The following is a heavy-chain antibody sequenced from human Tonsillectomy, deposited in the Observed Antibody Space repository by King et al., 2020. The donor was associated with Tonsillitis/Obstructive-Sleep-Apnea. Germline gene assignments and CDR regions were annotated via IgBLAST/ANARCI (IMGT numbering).Heavy chain of an antibody. CDR2: ILAYNGNT. CDR1: GYTFTSYG. CDR3: ARPTYCTNGVCYLGYSS. J-gene: IGHJ4*02. V-gene: IGHV1-18*01. D-gene: IGHD2-8*01. Sequence: QLVQSGAEVKKPGASVKVSCKASGYTFTSYGISGVRQAPGQGLECVGGILAYNGNTNYEQKLQGRVPMPTDTSTSTAYMELRSLRADEPAVYYCARPTYCTNGVCYLGYSSWGQGTLVTVSS.